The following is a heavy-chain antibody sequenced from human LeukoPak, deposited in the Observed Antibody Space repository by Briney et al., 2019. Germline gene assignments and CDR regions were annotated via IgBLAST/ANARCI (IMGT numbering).Heavy chain of an antibody. CDR1: GFTFDDYA. V-gene: IGHV3-9*01. Sequence: GGSLRLSCAASGFTFDDYAMHWVRQAPGKGLEWVSGISWNSGSIGYADSVKGRFTISRDNAKNSLYLQMNSLRAEDTAVYYCARDWGSGWYRGGAFDIWGQGTMVTVSS. CDR2: ISWNSGSI. D-gene: IGHD6-19*01. J-gene: IGHJ3*02. CDR3: ARDWGSGWYRGGAFDI.